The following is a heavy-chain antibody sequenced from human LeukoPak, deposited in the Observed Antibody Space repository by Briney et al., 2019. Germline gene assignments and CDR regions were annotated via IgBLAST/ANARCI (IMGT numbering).Heavy chain of an antibody. CDR1: GGTFSSYA. J-gene: IGHJ3*02. V-gene: IGHV1-69*04. CDR2: IIPILGIA. CDR3: AREDYDILTGYYPNDAFDI. Sequence: ASVKVSCKASGGTFSSYAISWVRQAPGQGLEWMGRIIPILGIANYAQKFQGRVTITADKSTSTAYMELSSLRSEDTAVYYCAREDYDILTGYYPNDAFDIWGQGTMVTVSS. D-gene: IGHD3-9*01.